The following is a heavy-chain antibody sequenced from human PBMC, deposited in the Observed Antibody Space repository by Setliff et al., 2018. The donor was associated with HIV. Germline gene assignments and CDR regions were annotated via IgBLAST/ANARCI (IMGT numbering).Heavy chain of an antibody. CDR3: ARDLTSNSNCFEP. CDR1: GGTISSSDYY. V-gene: IGHV4-31*03. D-gene: IGHD4-4*01. Sequence: PSETLSLTCTVSGGTISSSDYYWSWIRQHPGKGLEWIGYVYYTGKTYYNPSLESRISMSVDTSKNQFSLKLTSVTAADTAIYYCARDLTSNSNCFEPWGQGTQVTVSS. CDR2: VYYTGKT. J-gene: IGHJ5*02.